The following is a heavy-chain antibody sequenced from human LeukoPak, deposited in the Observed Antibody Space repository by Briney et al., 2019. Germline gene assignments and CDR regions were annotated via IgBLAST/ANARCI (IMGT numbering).Heavy chain of an antibody. CDR2: IYYSGST. D-gene: IGHD3-9*01. V-gene: IGHV4-59*12. Sequence: SETLSLTCTVSGGSISSYYWSWIRQPPGKGLEWIGYIYYSGSTNYNPSLKSRVTISVDTSKNQFSLKLSSVTAADTAVYYCARADILTGYSAFDIWGQGTMVTVSS. J-gene: IGHJ3*02. CDR3: ARADILTGYSAFDI. CDR1: GGSISSYY.